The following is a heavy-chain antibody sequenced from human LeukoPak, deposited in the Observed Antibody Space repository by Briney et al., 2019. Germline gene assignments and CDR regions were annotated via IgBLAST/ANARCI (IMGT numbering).Heavy chain of an antibody. CDR2: INPKNGGT. J-gene: IGHJ6*03. Sequence: ASVKVSCKASGGTFSSYAISWVRQAPGQGLEWMAWINPKNGGTTYAPKFQGRVTLTRDTSISTFYMELSRLTSDDTAVYYCAREGGGDFWSRDYYMDVWGKGTTVTVS. CDR3: AREGGGDFWSRDYYMDV. D-gene: IGHD3-3*01. V-gene: IGHV1-2*02. CDR1: GGTFSSYA.